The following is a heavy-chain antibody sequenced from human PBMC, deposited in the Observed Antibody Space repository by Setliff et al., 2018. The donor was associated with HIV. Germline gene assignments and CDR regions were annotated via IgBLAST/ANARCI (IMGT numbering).Heavy chain of an antibody. CDR3: ARDVLIVVVIQYYYGMDV. CDR2: INAGNGNI. J-gene: IGHJ6*02. V-gene: IGHV1-3*01. D-gene: IGHD3-22*01. Sequence: GASVKVSCKASGYTFTSYAMHWVRQAPGQSLEWMGWINAGNGNIRYSQKFQGRVTMTTDTSTSTAYMELRSLRFDDTAVYYCARDVLIVVVIQYYYGMDVWGQGTTVTVSS. CDR1: GYTFTSYA.